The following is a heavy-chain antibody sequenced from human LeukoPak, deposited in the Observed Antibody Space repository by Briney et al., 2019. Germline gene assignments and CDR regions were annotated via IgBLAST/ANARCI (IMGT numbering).Heavy chain of an antibody. CDR3: ARDLYDRSGYYYVYFDY. CDR1: GFTFSSYS. CDR2: ISSSSSYI. Sequence: GGSLRLSCAASGFTFSSYSMNWVRQAPGKGLEWVSSISSSSSYIYYADSVKGRFTISRDNAKNSLYLHMNSLRAEDTAVYYCARDLYDRSGYYYVYFDYWGQGTLVTVSS. D-gene: IGHD3-22*01. J-gene: IGHJ4*02. V-gene: IGHV3-21*01.